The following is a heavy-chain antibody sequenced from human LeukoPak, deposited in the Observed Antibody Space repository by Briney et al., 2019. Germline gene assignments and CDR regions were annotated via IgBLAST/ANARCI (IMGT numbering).Heavy chain of an antibody. CDR1: GLPYQRYC. CDR3: AKDIAARGAQGYYGMHV. J-gene: IGHJ6*02. D-gene: IGHD6-6*01. V-gene: IGHV3-30*18. CDR2: ISDDGCKI. Sequence: VRLPHAACGLPYQRYCLLGVHQAPAKGLAGVAVISDDGCKIYYADPLKGRFNISRDNSKKTLQLPMNSVGAEDTARYYGAKDIAARGAQGYYGMHVWGQGTTVTVSS.